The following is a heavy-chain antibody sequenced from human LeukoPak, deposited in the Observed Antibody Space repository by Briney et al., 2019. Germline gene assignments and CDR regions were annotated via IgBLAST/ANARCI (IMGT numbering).Heavy chain of an antibody. V-gene: IGHV4-59*01. CDR2: IYYSGST. CDR3: ARVDTAMVILGAFDI. CDR1: GGSISSYY. D-gene: IGHD5-18*01. Sequence: SETLSLTCTVSGGSISSYYWSWIRQPPGKGLEWIGYIYYSGSTNYNPSLKSRVTISVDTSKNRFSLKLSSVTAADTAVYYCARVDTAMVILGAFDIWGQGTMVTVSS. J-gene: IGHJ3*02.